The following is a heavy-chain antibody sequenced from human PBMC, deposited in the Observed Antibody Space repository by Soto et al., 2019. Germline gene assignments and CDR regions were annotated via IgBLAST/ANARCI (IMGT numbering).Heavy chain of an antibody. D-gene: IGHD6-19*01. CDR1: GGSISSSSYY. V-gene: IGHV4-39*01. Sequence: SETLSLTCTVSGGSISSSSYYWGWIRQPPGKGLEWIGSIYYSGSTYYNPSLKSRVTISVDTSKNQFSLKLSSVTAADTAVYYCARIAVAGYYYYYDGMDVWGQGTTVT. J-gene: IGHJ6*01. CDR2: IYYSGST. CDR3: ARIAVAGYYYYYDGMDV.